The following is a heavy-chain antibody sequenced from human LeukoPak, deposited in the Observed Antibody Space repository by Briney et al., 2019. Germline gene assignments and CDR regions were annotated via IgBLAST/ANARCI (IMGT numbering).Heavy chain of an antibody. CDR2: IYYSGST. CDR1: GGSISSGGYY. D-gene: IGHD3-10*01. J-gene: IGHJ5*02. V-gene: IGHV4-61*08. CDR3: ASSPGSGSYGWFDP. Sequence: SETLSLTCTVSGGSISSGGYYWSWIRQHPGKGLEWIGYIYYSGSTNYNPSLKSRVTISVDTSKNQFSLKLSSVTAADTAVYYCASSPGSGSYGWFDPWGQGTLVTVSS.